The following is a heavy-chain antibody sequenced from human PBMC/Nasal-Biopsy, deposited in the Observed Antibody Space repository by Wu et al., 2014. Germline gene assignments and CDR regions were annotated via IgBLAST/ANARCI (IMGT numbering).Heavy chain of an antibody. V-gene: IGHV4-59*11. D-gene: IGHD5-18*01. CDR1: GGSISDHS. J-gene: IGHJ2*01. Sequence: LSLTCTVSGGSISDHSWSWIRQSPGKGLEWIGYIYFSGSTSYHPSLRSRVTISLDTSKNHFSLRLGSVTAADTAVYYCARLRQLWSHWYFDLWGRGTLITVSS. CDR2: IYFSGST. CDR3: ARLRQLWSHWYFDL.